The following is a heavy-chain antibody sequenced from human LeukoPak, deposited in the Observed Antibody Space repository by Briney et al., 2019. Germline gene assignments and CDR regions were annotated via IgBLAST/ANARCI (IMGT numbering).Heavy chain of an antibody. CDR2: ISYDGSNK. CDR3: ARGGVVVPAALYCDY. J-gene: IGHJ4*02. CDR1: GFTFSSYA. Sequence: GGSLRLSCAASGFTFSSYAMHWVRQAPGKGLEWVAVISYDGSNKYYADSVKGRFTISRDNTKNTLYLQMNSLRAEDTAVYYCARGGVVVPAALYCDYWGQGTLVTVSS. D-gene: IGHD2-2*01. V-gene: IGHV3-30-3*01.